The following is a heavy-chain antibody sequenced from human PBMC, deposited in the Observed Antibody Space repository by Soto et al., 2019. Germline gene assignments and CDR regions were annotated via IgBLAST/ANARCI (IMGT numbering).Heavy chain of an antibody. CDR1: GFTFSDHY. CDR2: TRNKANSYTT. V-gene: IGHV3-72*01. D-gene: IGHD4-17*01. J-gene: IGHJ6*02. Sequence: GGSLRLSCAASGFTFSDHYMDWVRQAPGKGLEWVGRTRNKANSYTTEYAASVKGRFTISRDDSKNSLYLQMNSLKTEDTAVYYCATSTVIRWIGYYYYGMDVWGQGTTVTVSS. CDR3: ATSTVIRWIGYYYYGMDV.